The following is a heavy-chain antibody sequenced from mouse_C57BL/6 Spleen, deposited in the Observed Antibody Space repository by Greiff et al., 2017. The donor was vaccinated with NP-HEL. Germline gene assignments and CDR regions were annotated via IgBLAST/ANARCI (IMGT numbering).Heavy chain of an antibody. V-gene: IGHV1-18*01. CDR3: AREDYGSSFMDY. CDR2: INPNNGGT. J-gene: IGHJ4*01. CDR1: GYTFTDYN. Sequence: EVQLQQSGPELVKPGASVKIPCKASGYTFTDYNMDWVKQSHGKSLEWIGDINPNNGGTIYNQKFKGKATLTVDKSSSTAYMELRSLTSEDTAVYYCAREDYGSSFMDYWGQGTSVTVSS. D-gene: IGHD1-1*01.